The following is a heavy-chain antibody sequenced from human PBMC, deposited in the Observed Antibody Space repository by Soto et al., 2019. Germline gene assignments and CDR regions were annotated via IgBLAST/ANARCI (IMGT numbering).Heavy chain of an antibody. CDR2: ISSSSSYI. Sequence: EVQLVESGGGLVKPGGSLRLSCAASGFTFSSYSMNWVRQAPGKGLEWVSSISSSSSYIYYADSVKGRFTISRDNAKNSLYLQMNSLRAEDTAVYYCARGDTLTGTAWFDPWGQGTLVTVSS. V-gene: IGHV3-21*01. CDR3: ARGDTLTGTAWFDP. D-gene: IGHD3-9*01. CDR1: GFTFSSYS. J-gene: IGHJ5*02.